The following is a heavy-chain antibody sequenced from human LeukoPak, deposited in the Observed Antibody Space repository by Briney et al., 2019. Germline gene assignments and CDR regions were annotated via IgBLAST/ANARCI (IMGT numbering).Heavy chain of an antibody. CDR2: IYYTGST. J-gene: IGHJ5*02. D-gene: IGHD2/OR15-2a*01. Sequence: SETLSLTCTVSGGSMSTYYWTWIRQPPGKGLEWIGFIYYTGSTNYNPSLKSRVTISLDTSKKQFSLNLNSVTAADTAVYFCARGRTSTTRYTFDPWGQGTPVTVSS. V-gene: IGHV4-59*12. CDR1: GGSMSTYY. CDR3: ARGRTSTTRYTFDP.